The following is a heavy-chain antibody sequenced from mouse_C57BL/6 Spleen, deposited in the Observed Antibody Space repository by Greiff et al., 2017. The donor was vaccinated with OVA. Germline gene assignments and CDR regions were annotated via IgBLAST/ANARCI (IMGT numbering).Heavy chain of an antibody. CDR2: IYPGSGST. J-gene: IGHJ3*01. CDR1: GYTFTSYW. D-gene: IGHD1-1*02. CDR3: AREHLWD. V-gene: IGHV1-55*01. Sequence: QVQLQQPGAELVKPGASVKMSCKASGYTFTSYWITWVKQRPGQGLEWIGVIYPGSGSTNYNEKFKSKATLTVDTSSSTAYMQLSGLTSEDSAVYYCAREHLWDWGQGTLVTVSA.